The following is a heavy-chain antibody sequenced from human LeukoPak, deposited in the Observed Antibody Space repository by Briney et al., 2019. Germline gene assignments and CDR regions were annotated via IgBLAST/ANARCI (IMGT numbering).Heavy chain of an antibody. D-gene: IGHD5-18*01. CDR3: ARDQTDTAMGNDAFDI. V-gene: IGHV1-2*02. Sequence: GASVKVSCKASGYTFTGYYMHWVRQAPGQGLEWMGWINPNSGGTNYAQKFQGRVTMTRDTSISTAYMELSRLRSDDTAVYYCARDQTDTAMGNDAFDIWGQGTMVTVSS. CDR1: GYTFTGYY. CDR2: INPNSGGT. J-gene: IGHJ3*02.